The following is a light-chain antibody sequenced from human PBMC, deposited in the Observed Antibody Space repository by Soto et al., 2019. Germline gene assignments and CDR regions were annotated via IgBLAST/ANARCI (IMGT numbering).Light chain of an antibody. CDR2: GAS. J-gene: IGKJ5*01. CDR3: QQYNNWLIT. V-gene: IGKV3-15*01. Sequence: EVVMTQSPAILSVSPGERATLSCRASQSVASNLAWYQHKPGQAPRLLLYGASTRATDVPARFSGSGSGTEFTLTISSLLSEDFAVYYCQQYNNWLITFGQGTRLEIK. CDR1: QSVASN.